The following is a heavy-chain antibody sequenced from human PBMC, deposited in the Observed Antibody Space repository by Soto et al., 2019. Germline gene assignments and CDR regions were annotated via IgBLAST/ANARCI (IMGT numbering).Heavy chain of an antibody. CDR3: AREISGDYGRWFDP. D-gene: IGHD3-10*01. V-gene: IGHV3-21*01. Sequence: EVQLVESGGGLVKPGGSLRLSCAASGFTFNTYRMNWVRQSPGKGLEWVSSISGSSYSIYYADSLKGRFTISRDNAKNSLFLQMTSLSAEDTAVYYCAREISGDYGRWFDPWGQGTLVTVSS. J-gene: IGHJ5*02. CDR1: GFTFNTYR. CDR2: ISGSSYSI.